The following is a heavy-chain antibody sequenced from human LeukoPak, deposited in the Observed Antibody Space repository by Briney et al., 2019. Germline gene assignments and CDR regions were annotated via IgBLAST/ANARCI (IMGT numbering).Heavy chain of an antibody. J-gene: IGHJ6*02. D-gene: IGHD3-3*01. V-gene: IGHV3-23*01. CDR3: AKNVLRFLNYYYGMDV. CDR1: GFTFSSYA. CDR2: ISGSGGST. Sequence: GGSLRLSCAASGFTFSSYAMSWVRQAPGKGLEWVSAISGSGGSTYYADSVKGRFTISRDNSKNTLYLQMNSLRAEDTAVNYCAKNVLRFLNYYYGMDVWAKGPRSPSP.